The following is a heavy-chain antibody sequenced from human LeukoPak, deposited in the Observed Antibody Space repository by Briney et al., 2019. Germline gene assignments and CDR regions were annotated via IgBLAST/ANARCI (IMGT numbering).Heavy chain of an antibody. CDR2: ITSNGQTT. J-gene: IGHJ4*02. CDR1: GFTFRNYA. CDR3: AHSGSYPNYYFDY. Sequence: PGGSLRLSCAASGFTFRNYAMTWVRQTPGEGLQWVSAITSNGQTTVYAESVKGRFTISRDNAKNSLYLQMNSLRAEDTAVYYCAHSGSYPNYYFDYWGQGTLVTVSS. V-gene: IGHV3-48*01. D-gene: IGHD1-26*01.